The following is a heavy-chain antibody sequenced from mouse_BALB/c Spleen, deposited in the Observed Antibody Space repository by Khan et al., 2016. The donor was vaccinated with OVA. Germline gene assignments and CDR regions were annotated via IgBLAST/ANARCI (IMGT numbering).Heavy chain of an antibody. CDR3: ARQLYGAMAY. CDR2: ISNGGGSS. V-gene: IGHV5-12*02. CDR1: GFTFSDYY. J-gene: IGHJ4*01. D-gene: IGHD2-12*01. Sequence: EVELVESGGGLVQPGGSLKVSCATSGFTFSDYYMYWVRQSPEKRLEWVAYISNGGGSSYYPDTVKGRFTISRDNAKNTLYLQMIRLKSEDTAMYYCARQLYGAMAYWGQGTSVTVSS.